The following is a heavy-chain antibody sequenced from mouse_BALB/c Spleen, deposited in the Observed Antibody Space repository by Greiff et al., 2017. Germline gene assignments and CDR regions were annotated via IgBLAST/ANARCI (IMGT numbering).Heavy chain of an antibody. CDR2: ISSGGGST. D-gene: IGHD2-14*01. Sequence: EVNVVESGGGLVKPGGSLKLSCAASGFAFSSYDMSWVRQTPGKRLEWVAYISSGGGSTYYPDTVKGRFTISRDNAKNTLYLQMSSLKSEDTAMYYCARNGRYDLAWFAYWGQGTLVTVSA. CDR3: ARNGRYDLAWFAY. CDR1: GFAFSSYD. J-gene: IGHJ3*01. V-gene: IGHV5-12-1*01.